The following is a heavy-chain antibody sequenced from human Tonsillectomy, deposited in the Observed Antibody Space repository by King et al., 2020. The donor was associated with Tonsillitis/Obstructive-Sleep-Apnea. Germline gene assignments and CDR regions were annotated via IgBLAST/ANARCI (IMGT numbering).Heavy chain of an antibody. J-gene: IGHJ4*02. Sequence: VQLQQWGAGLLKPSETLSLTCAVYGGSFSGYYWSWIRQPPGKGLEWIGGRNHDGSTNYNPSLKSRVTISLDTAKNQFSLKLSSLTAADTAVYFCARGPRTTETTHPLLGYWGQGTLVTVSS. CDR3: ARGPRTTETTHPLLGY. CDR1: GGSFSGYY. V-gene: IGHV4-34*01. D-gene: IGHD4-17*01. CDR2: RNHDGST.